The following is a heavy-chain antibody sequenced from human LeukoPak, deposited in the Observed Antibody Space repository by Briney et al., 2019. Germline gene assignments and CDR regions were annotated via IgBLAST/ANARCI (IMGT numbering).Heavy chain of an antibody. Sequence: ASVKVSCKTSGYTFTRNDINWVRQATGQGLEWMGWMNPNSGNSGYAQKFQGRVTITRDNSISTAYMGLNSLTSEDTAVYYCARAISDSTGYYAYYFDSWGQGTLVTVSS. V-gene: IGHV1-8*03. D-gene: IGHD3-22*01. J-gene: IGHJ4*02. CDR2: MNPNSGNS. CDR3: ARAISDSTGYYAYYFDS. CDR1: GYTFTRND.